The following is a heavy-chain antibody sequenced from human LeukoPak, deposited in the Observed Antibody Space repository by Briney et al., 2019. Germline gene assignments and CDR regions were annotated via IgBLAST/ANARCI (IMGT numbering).Heavy chain of an antibody. J-gene: IGHJ5*02. CDR2: IIPILGIA. CDR1: GGTFSSYT. V-gene: IGHV1-69*02. D-gene: IGHD3-10*01. Sequence: GSSVKVSCKASGGTFSSYTISWVLQAPGQGLEWMGRIIPILGIANYAQKFQGRVTITADKSTSTAYVELSSLRSEDTAVYYCALPYYGSGSLNWFDPWGQGTLVTVSS. CDR3: ALPYYGSGSLNWFDP.